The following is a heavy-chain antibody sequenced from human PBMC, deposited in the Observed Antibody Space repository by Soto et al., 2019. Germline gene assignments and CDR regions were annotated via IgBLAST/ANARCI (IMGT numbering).Heavy chain of an antibody. CDR3: ASLDSGSLFLDGYYFNY. J-gene: IGHJ4*02. V-gene: IGHV3-66*01. D-gene: IGHD3-10*01. CDR2: IYSGGST. CDR1: GFTVSSNY. Sequence: PGGSLRLPCAASGFTVSSNYISWVRQAPGKGLEWVSVIYSGGSTYYADSVKGRFTISRDNSKNTLYLQMNSLRAEDTAVYYCASLDSGSLFLDGYYFNYWGQGTLVTLSS.